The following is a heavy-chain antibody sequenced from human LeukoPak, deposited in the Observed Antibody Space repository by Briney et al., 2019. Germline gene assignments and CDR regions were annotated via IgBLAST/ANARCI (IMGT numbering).Heavy chain of an antibody. CDR1: GGSISSSSYY. CDR2: IYYSGST. Sequence: SETLSLTCTVSGGSISSSSYYWGWIRQPPGKGLEWIGSIYYSGSTYYNPSLESRVTISVDTSKNQFSLKLSSVTAADTAVYYCARVDSSGYHSDYWGQGTLVTVSS. J-gene: IGHJ4*02. V-gene: IGHV4-39*07. D-gene: IGHD3-22*01. CDR3: ARVDSSGYHSDY.